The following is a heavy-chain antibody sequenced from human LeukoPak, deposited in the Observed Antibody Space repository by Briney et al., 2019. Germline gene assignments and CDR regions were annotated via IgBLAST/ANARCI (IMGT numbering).Heavy chain of an antibody. CDR2: IWYDGSNK. V-gene: IGHV3-33*01. Sequence: GGSLRLSCAASGFTFSSYGMHWVRQAPGKGLEWVEVIWYDGSNKCYADSVKGRFTISRDNSKNTLYLQMNSLRVEDTAVYYCARGAEGRFVYWGQGTLVTVSS. CDR3: ARGAEGRFVY. CDR1: GFTFSSYG. J-gene: IGHJ4*02.